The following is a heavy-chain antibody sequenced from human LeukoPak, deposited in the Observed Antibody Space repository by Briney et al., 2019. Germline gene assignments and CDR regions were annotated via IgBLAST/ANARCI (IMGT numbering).Heavy chain of an antibody. CDR1: GFTFSGSA. D-gene: IGHD1-26*01. CDR2: IRSKANSYAT. CDR3: TTFAWELLPTFDY. Sequence: PGGSLRLSCAASGFTFSGSAMHWVRQASGKGLEWVGRIRSKANSYATAYAASVKGRFTISRDDSKNTLYLQMNSLKTEDTAVYYCTTFAWELLPTFDYWGQGTLVTVSS. J-gene: IGHJ4*02. V-gene: IGHV3-73*01.